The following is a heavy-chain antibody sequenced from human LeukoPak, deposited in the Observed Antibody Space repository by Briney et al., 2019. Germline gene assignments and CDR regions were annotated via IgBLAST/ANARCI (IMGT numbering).Heavy chain of an antibody. D-gene: IGHD3-16*02. Sequence: SVKVSCKASGGTFSSYAISWVRQAPGQGLEWMGRIIPIFGIANNAQKFQGRVTITADKSTSTAYMELSSLRSEDTAVYYCARDTAGPAGIYHFDYWGQGTLVTVSS. CDR2: IIPIFGIA. J-gene: IGHJ4*02. CDR3: ARDTAGPAGIYHFDY. V-gene: IGHV1-69*04. CDR1: GGTFSSYA.